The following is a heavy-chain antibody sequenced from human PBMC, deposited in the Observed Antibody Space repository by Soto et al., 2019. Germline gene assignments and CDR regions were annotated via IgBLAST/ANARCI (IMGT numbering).Heavy chain of an antibody. CDR1: GFTFSNAW. CDR2: IKSKTDGGTT. D-gene: IGHD3-9*01. J-gene: IGHJ6*02. V-gene: IGHV3-15*07. Sequence: GGSLRLSCAASGFTFSNAWMNWVRQAPGKGLEWVGRIKSKTDGGTTDYAAPVKGRFTISRDDSKNTLYLQMNSLKTEDTAVYYCTTALDSTYDILTGYFFPGVGDYGMDVWGQGTTVTVSS. CDR3: TTALDSTYDILTGYFFPGVGDYGMDV.